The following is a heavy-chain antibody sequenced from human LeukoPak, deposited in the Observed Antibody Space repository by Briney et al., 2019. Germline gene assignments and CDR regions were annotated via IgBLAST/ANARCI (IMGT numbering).Heavy chain of an antibody. V-gene: IGHV3-30*04. J-gene: IGHJ3*02. CDR3: ARPLGSYSSSWYGAFDI. CDR1: GFTFSSYA. Sequence: GGSLRLSCAASGFTFSSYAMHWVRQAPGKGLEWVAVISYDGSNKYYADSVKGRFTISRDNSKNTLYLQMNSLRAEDTAVYYCARPLGSYSSSWYGAFDIWGQGTMVTVSS. CDR2: ISYDGSNK. D-gene: IGHD6-13*01.